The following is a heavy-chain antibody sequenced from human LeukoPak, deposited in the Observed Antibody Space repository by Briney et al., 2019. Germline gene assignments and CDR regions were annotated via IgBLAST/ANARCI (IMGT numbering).Heavy chain of an antibody. D-gene: IGHD6-6*01. CDR2: IIPILGIA. Sequence: GASVKVSCKASGGTFSSYAISWVRQAPGQGLEWMGRIIPILGIANYAQKFQGRVTITADKSTSTAYMELSSLRSEDTAVYYCARDLEYSSSSGGWRGQGTLVTVSS. CDR1: GGTFSSYA. V-gene: IGHV1-69*04. J-gene: IGHJ4*02. CDR3: ARDLEYSSSSGGW.